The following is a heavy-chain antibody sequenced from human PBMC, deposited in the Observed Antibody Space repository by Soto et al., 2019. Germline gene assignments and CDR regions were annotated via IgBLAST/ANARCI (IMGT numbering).Heavy chain of an antibody. D-gene: IGHD3-22*01. J-gene: IGHJ3*01. Sequence: AETLSLTCAVSRFPFSSRALNWIRQPPGKGLEWVWSISGSGVSGYYSDSVRGRFTISRDNSKNTLYLQMNSPIAEAAAIYYWAKFLGLGHYADSSRYYDGFDVWGLGTMVTVSS. CDR1: RFPFSSRA. CDR3: AKFLGLGHYADSSRYYDGFDV. CDR2: ISGSGVSG. V-gene: IGHV3-23*01.